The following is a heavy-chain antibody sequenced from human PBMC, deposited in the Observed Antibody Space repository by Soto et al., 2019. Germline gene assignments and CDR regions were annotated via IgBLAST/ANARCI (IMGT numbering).Heavy chain of an antibody. CDR3: ARVGATTIGYYYGMDV. D-gene: IGHD1-26*01. CDR1: GFTLANYP. Sequence: GGSPRLSCAASGFTLANYPMSWVRQTPGKGLEWVSGMSDSGDRTYYADSVKGRFTISRDNSKNTLYLQMNSLRAEDTAVYYCARVGATTIGYYYGMDVWGQGTTVTVSS. CDR2: MSDSGDRT. V-gene: IGHV3-23*01. J-gene: IGHJ6*02.